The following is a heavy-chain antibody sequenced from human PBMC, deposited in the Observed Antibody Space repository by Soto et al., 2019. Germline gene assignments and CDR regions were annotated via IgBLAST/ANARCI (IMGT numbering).Heavy chain of an antibody. CDR3: TRHVSANGFDY. V-gene: IGHV3-73*01. D-gene: IGHD6-25*01. Sequence: EVQLEESGGGLVQPGGSLKLSCAASGFTFSGSAMHWVRQASGKGLEWVGRIRSKANSYATAYAASVTGRFTISRDDSKNTAYLQMNSLKTGDTAVYYCTRHVSANGFDYWGQGTLVTVSS. J-gene: IGHJ4*02. CDR2: IRSKANSYAT. CDR1: GFTFSGSA.